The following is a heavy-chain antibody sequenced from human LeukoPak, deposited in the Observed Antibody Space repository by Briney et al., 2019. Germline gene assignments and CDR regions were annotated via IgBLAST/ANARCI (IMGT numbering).Heavy chain of an antibody. J-gene: IGHJ5*02. V-gene: IGHV3-30*04. CDR2: ISYYGSNK. Sequence: PGGSLRLSCAASGFTFSSYAMHWVRQAPGKGLEWVAVISYYGSNKYYADSVKGRFTISRDNSKNTLYLQMNSLRAEDTAVYYCARAYQLLDWFDPWGQGTLVTVSS. D-gene: IGHD2-2*01. CDR1: GFTFSSYA. CDR3: ARAYQLLDWFDP.